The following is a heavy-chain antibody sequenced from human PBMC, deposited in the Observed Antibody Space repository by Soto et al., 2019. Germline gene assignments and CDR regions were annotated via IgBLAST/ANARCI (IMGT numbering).Heavy chain of an antibody. J-gene: IGHJ4*02. V-gene: IGHV1-69*04. CDR1: VGTFSSYT. D-gene: IGHD3-16*01. CDR2: IIPILGIA. Sequence: GASVKVSCKASVGTFSSYTISWVRQAPGQGLEWMGRIIPILGIANYAQKFQGRVTITADKSTSTAYMELSSLRSEDTAVYYCARDLAPHYYIDYWGQGTLLTVST. CDR3: ARDLAPHYYIDY.